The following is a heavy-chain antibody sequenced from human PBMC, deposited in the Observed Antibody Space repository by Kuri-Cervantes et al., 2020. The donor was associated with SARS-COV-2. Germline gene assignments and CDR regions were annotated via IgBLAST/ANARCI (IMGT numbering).Heavy chain of an antibody. Sequence: GSLRLSCTVSGGSISSYYWSWIRQPAGKGLEWIGRIYTSGSTNYNPPLKSRVTMSVDTSKNQFSLKLSSVTAADTAVYYCARARVVVPAAIGYYYYYYMDVWGKGTTVTVSS. D-gene: IGHD2-2*02. CDR3: ARARVVVPAAIGYYYYYYMDV. CDR1: GGSISSYY. CDR2: IYTSGST. V-gene: IGHV4-4*07. J-gene: IGHJ6*03.